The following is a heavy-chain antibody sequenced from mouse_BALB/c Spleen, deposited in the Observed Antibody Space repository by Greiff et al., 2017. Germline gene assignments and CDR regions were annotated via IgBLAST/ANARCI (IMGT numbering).Heavy chain of an antibody. V-gene: IGHV3-2*02. CDR2: ISYSGST. CDR1: GYSITSDYA. Sequence: EVHLVESGPGLVKPSQSLSLTCTVTGYSITSDYAWHWIRQFPGNKLEWMGYISYSGSTSYNPSLKSRISITRDTSKNQFFLQLNSVTTEDTATYYCARGDYYGSGYFDVWGAGTTVTVSS. D-gene: IGHD1-1*01. J-gene: IGHJ1*01. CDR3: ARGDYYGSGYFDV.